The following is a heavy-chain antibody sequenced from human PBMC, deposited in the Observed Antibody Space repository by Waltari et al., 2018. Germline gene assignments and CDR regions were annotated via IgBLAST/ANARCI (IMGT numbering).Heavy chain of an antibody. CDR1: GGSISSSSYY. J-gene: IGHJ4*02. D-gene: IGHD6-13*01. V-gene: IGHV4-39*01. Sequence: QLQLQESGPGLVKPSETLSLTCTVSGGSISSSSYYWGWIRQPPGKGLEWIGSIYYSGSTYYNPSLKSRVTISVDTSKNQFSLKLSSVTAADTAVYYCASYVYSSSWYPFDNWGQGTLVTVSS. CDR3: ASYVYSSSWYPFDN. CDR2: IYYSGST.